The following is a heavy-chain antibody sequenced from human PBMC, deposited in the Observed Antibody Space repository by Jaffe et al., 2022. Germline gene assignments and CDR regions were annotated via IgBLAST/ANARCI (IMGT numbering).Heavy chain of an antibody. V-gene: IGHV3-11*01. CDR2: ISNSGTII. D-gene: IGHD2-2*01. Sequence: QVQLVESGGGLVKPGGSLRLSCAASGFTFSDYYMGWIRQAPGKGLEWFSYISNSGTIIYYADSVKGRFTISRDNAKNSLHLQMNSLRAEDTAVYYCARGLGGGYCSSTSCYHAFDIWGQGTMVTVSS. CDR1: GFTFSDYY. CDR3: ARGLGGGYCSSTSCYHAFDI. J-gene: IGHJ3*02.